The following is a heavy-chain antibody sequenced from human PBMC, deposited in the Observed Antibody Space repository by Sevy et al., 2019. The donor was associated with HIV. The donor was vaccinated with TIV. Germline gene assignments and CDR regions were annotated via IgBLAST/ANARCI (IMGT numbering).Heavy chain of an antibody. CDR3: AKEGNNSPDKFDS. V-gene: IGHV3-23*01. CDR1: GFTFNKFA. Sequence: GGSLRLSCAASGFTFNKFAMSWVRLAPVKGLEWVSALRRKSLGTHYADPVKGRFSISRDDSKNMLYLQMSSLRGDDTAVYYSAKEGNNSPDKFDSWGQGTLVTVSS. CDR2: LRRKSLGT. D-gene: IGHD1-1*01. J-gene: IGHJ4*02.